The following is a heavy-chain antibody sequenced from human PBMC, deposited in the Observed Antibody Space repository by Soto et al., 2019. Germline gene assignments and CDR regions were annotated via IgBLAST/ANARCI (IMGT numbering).Heavy chain of an antibody. CDR3: AQDRGWGVVSPSHDY. D-gene: IGHD2-21*01. Sequence: EVQLLESGGGMVQPGGSLRVPCAASGFTFRNFVMSWVRQAPGKGLEWVSAIRGTGGETFYADSVKGRFTISRDNSKNTLYLQMTSLREEDTDLYFCAQDRGWGVVSPSHDYWGQGSLVTVSS. J-gene: IGHJ4*02. CDR2: IRGTGGET. CDR1: GFTFRNFV. V-gene: IGHV3-23*01.